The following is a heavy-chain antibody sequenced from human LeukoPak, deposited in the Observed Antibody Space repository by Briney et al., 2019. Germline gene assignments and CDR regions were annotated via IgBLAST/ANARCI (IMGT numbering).Heavy chain of an antibody. CDR2: ISAYNGNT. J-gene: IGHJ6*03. V-gene: IGHV1-18*01. Sequence: ASVKVSCKASGYTFTSYGISWVRQAPGQGLEWMGWISAYNGNTNYAQKLQGRVTMTTDTSTSTAYMELRGLRSDDTAVYYCARTGPQWLGYYYYYMDVWGKGTTVTVSS. D-gene: IGHD6-19*01. CDR3: ARTGPQWLGYYYYYMDV. CDR1: GYTFTSYG.